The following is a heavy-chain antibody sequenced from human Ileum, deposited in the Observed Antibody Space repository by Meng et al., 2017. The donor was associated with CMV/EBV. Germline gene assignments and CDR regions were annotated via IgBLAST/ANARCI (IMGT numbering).Heavy chain of an antibody. CDR1: GYSFITYD. CDR2: INTNTGNP. J-gene: IGHJ4*02. CDR3: TRGDGDHSSKFDY. V-gene: IGHV7-4-1*02. Sequence: QVQLVQSVAEVKKPGASVKVSCKASGYSFITYDINWVRQAPGQRLEWMGWINTNTGNPTYAQDFTGRFVFSLDTSVSTTYLQINSLRTEDSAVYYCTRGDGDHSSKFDYWGQGTLVTVSS. D-gene: IGHD5-24*01.